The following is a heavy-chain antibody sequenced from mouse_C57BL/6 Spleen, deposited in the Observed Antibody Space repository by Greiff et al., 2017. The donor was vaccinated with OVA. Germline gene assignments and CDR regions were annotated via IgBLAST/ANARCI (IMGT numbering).Heavy chain of an antibody. CDR3: ARDGD. Sequence: EVMLVESGGGLVKPGGSLKLSCAASGFTFSSYAMSWVRQTPEKRLEWVATISDGGSYTYYPDNVKGRFTISRDNANNNLYLQMSHLKSEDTAMDYCARDGDWGQGTTLTVSS. CDR2: ISDGGSYT. V-gene: IGHV5-4*03. CDR1: GFTFSSYA. J-gene: IGHJ2*01.